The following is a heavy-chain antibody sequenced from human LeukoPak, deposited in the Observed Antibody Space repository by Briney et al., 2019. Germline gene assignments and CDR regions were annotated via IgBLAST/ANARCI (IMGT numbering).Heavy chain of an antibody. CDR3: ARESGDRGAFDI. Sequence: SVKVSCKASGGTFSSYAISWVRQAPGQGLEWMGGIIPIFGTANYTQKFQGRVTMTTDTSTSTAYMELRSLSSYDTAVYYCARESGDRGAFDIWGQATMVTVSS. V-gene: IGHV1-69*05. D-gene: IGHD1-26*01. CDR1: GGTFSSYA. CDR2: IIPIFGTA. J-gene: IGHJ3*02.